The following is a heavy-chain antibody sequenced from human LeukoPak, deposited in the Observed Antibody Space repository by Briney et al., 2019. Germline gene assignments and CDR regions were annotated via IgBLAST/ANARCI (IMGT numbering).Heavy chain of an antibody. J-gene: IGHJ4*02. CDR1: GGSISSYY. D-gene: IGHD6-13*01. V-gene: IGHV4-59*01. CDR2: IYYSGST. Sequence: SETLSLTCTVSGGSISSYYWSWIRQPPGKGLEWIGYIYYSGSTNYNPSLKSRVTISVDTSKNQFSLKLSSVTAADTAVYYCARVGGRVAAAGTDLYFDYWGQGALVTVSS. CDR3: ARVGGRVAAAGTDLYFDY.